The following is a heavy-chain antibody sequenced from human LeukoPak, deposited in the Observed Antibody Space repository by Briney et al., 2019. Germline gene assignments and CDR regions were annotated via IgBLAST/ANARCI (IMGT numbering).Heavy chain of an antibody. CDR2: IYHSGST. D-gene: IGHD6-13*01. CDR3: ARDVTGIAAAGA. CDR1: GGSISSYY. Sequence: SETLSLTCTVSGGSISSYYWSWIRQPPGKGLEWIGYIYHSGSTNYNPSLKSRVTISVDTSKNQFSLKLSSVTAADTAVYYCARDVTGIAAAGAWGQGTLVTVSS. J-gene: IGHJ4*02. V-gene: IGHV4-59*01.